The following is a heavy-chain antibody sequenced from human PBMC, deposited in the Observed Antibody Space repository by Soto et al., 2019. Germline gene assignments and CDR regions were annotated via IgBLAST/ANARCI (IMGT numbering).Heavy chain of an antibody. CDR1: GGSISSYY. Sequence: SETLSLTCTVSGGSISSYYWSWIRQPPGKGLEWIGYIYYSGSTNYNPSLKSRVTISVDTSKNQFSLKLSSVTAADTAVYYCARGSVLVPDAMLDRGTQFDYWGQGTLVTVSS. CDR3: ARGSVLVPDAMLDRGTQFDY. CDR2: IYYSGST. J-gene: IGHJ4*02. D-gene: IGHD2-2*01. V-gene: IGHV4-59*01.